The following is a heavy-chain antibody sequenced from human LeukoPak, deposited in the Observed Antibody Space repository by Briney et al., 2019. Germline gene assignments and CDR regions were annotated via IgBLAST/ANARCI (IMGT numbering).Heavy chain of an antibody. J-gene: IGHJ4*02. CDR2: ISAGNDI. Sequence: GGSLRLSCAASGFSFNNYAMVWVRQTPGKGLEWVSVISAGNDIVYADSVKGRFTISRDLSKNTLYLQMNSLRAEDTALYYCARKYSGTNPFDYWGQGTLVTVSS. D-gene: IGHD1-26*01. V-gene: IGHV3-23*01. CDR1: GFSFNNYA. CDR3: ARKYSGTNPFDY.